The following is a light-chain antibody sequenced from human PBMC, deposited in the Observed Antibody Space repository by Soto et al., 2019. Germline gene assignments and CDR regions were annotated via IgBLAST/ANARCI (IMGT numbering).Light chain of an antibody. Sequence: EIVLTQSPGTLSLSPGERATLSCRASQSVSSSYLAWYQQKPGQAPSLLIYGASSRATGIPDRFSGSGSGTDFTLTISRLEPEDFAVYYCQQYGRSPRTFGQGPKVDIK. CDR1: QSVSSSY. J-gene: IGKJ1*01. V-gene: IGKV3-20*01. CDR2: GAS. CDR3: QQYGRSPRT.